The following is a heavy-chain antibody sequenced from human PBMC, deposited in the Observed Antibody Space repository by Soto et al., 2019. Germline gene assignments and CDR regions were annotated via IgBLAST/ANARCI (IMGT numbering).Heavy chain of an antibody. J-gene: IGHJ5*02. CDR3: ATSYDSGFDP. CDR1: GYSFTSYG. V-gene: IGHV1-18*04. CDR2: ISVNNGNT. Sequence: ASVKVSCKASGYSFTSYGISWVRQAPGQGLEWMGCISVNNGNTDSAQKFQGRVTMTTDTSTSTAYMELRSLRSDDTAVYYCATSYDSGFDPGGQGTLVTVSS. D-gene: IGHD5-12*01.